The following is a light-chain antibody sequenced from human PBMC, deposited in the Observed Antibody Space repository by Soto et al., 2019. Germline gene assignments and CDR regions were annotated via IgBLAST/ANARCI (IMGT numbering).Light chain of an antibody. CDR1: QSISSY. J-gene: IGKJ4*01. CDR2: KAS. CDR3: LQDYNYPLT. Sequence: IQMTQSPSSLSASVGDRVTVTCRSSQSISSYLNWYQQKPGKAPKLLIYKASTLKSGVPSRFSGSGSGTDFTLTISSLQPEDFATYYCLQDYNYPLTFGGGTKVDI. V-gene: IGKV1-6*01.